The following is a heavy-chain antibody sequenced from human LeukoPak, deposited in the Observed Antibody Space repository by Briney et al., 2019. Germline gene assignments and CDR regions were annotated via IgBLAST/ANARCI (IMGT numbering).Heavy chain of an antibody. J-gene: IGHJ4*02. CDR1: GFTFSSYS. CDR2: ISSSSSYI. V-gene: IGHV3-21*01. CDR3: ARVDMKDGYNYIVY. Sequence: GGSLRLSCAASGFTFSSYSMNWVRQAPGKGLEWVSSISSSSSYIYYADSVKGRFTISRDNAKNSLYLQMNSLSAEDTAVYYCARVDMKDGYNYIVYWGQGTLVSVSS. D-gene: IGHD5-24*01.